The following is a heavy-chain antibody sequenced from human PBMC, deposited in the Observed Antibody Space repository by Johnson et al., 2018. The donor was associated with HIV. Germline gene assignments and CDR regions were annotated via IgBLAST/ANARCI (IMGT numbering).Heavy chain of an antibody. J-gene: IGHJ3*02. CDR2: IYGGGTT. Sequence: VHLVESGGGLVQPGGSLRLSCAASGFTVSTNYLTWVRQAPGKGLEWVSLIYGGGTTYYADSVKGRFTVSRDNSKNTLYLQMNSLTAEDTAVYYCARENYDYVWESYRKGGAFDIWGQGTMVTVSS. CDR1: GFTVSTNY. CDR3: ARENYDYVWESYRKGGAFDI. D-gene: IGHD3-16*02. V-gene: IGHV3-66*01.